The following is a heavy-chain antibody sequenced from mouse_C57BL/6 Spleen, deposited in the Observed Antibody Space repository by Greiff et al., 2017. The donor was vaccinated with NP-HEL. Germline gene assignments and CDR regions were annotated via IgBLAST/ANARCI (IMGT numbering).Heavy chain of an antibody. CDR1: GYTFTSYW. CDR3: ARRGVDYDWFAY. J-gene: IGHJ3*01. CDR2: IDPSDSYT. V-gene: IGHV1-59*01. D-gene: IGHD2-4*01. Sequence: QVQLQQPGAELVRPGTSVKLSCKASGYTFTSYWMHWVKQRPGQGLEWIGVIDPSDSYTNYNQKFKGKATLTVDTSSSTAYMQLSSLTSEDSAVYYCARRGVDYDWFAYWGQGTLVTVSA.